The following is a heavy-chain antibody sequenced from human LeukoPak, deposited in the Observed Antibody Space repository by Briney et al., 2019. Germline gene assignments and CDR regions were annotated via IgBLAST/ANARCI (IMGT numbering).Heavy chain of an antibody. CDR1: RFTFSSYG. J-gene: IGHJ4*02. V-gene: IGHV3-30*18. CDR3: AKRTVHWNYFDY. D-gene: IGHD1-1*01. Sequence: GGSLRLSCAASRFTFSSYGMHWVRQAPGKGLEWVAVISYDGSNKYYADSVKGRFTISRDNSKNTLYLQMNSLRAEDTAVYYCAKRTVHWNYFDYWGQGTLVTVSS. CDR2: ISYDGSNK.